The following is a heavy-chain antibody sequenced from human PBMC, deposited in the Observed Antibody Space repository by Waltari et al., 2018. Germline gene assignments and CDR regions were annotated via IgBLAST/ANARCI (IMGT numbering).Heavy chain of an antibody. D-gene: IGHD1-1*01. V-gene: IGHV3-72*01. CDR1: GFTFSNYY. CDR3: ARLEYRDSNDL. CDR2: VTTKGNIYST. J-gene: IGHJ5*02. Sequence: EVQLVESGGGLVQPGGSLRLSCVASGFTFSNYYMHWVRQVQGKGLEWVALVTTKGNIYSTEYAAAVRGRFTISRDDSKNTVYLQMSSPKTEDTAVYYCARLEYRDSNDLWGQGGLVTVSS.